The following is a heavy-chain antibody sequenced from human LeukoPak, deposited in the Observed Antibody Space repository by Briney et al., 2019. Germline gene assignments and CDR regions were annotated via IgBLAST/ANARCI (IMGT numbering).Heavy chain of an antibody. V-gene: IGHV3-23*01. D-gene: IGHD6-6*01. J-gene: IGHJ4*02. Sequence: GGSLRLSCAASVFTLNSYAMSWVRQAPGKGLEWVSAISDGGSDTYYADSVKGRFTISKDNSKNMLFLQMNSLMDDDTAVYYCAKRVPYSSSSVYFDSWGQGTLVTVSS. CDR3: AKRVPYSSSSVYFDS. CDR1: VFTLNSYA. CDR2: ISDGGSDT.